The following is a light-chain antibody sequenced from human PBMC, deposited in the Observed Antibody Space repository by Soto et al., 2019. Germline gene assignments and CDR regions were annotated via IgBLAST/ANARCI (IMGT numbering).Light chain of an antibody. CDR1: QSISSF. V-gene: IGKV1-39*01. CDR2: TAS. CDR3: QQSYTTPLT. Sequence: DIQMTQSPSSLSASVGDRVTITCRASQSISSFLNWYQQKPGKAPKLLIYTASSLQSGVPSKFSGSGSGTDFTLTISSLQPEDCATYYCQQSYTTPLTFGGGTKVEIK. J-gene: IGKJ4*01.